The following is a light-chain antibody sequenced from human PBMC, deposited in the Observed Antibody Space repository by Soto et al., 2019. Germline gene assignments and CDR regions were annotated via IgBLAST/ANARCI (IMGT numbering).Light chain of an antibody. J-gene: IGKJ1*01. Sequence: IQMTQSPSTLCASVGYRVTITCRASQSISSWLAWYQQKPGKAPKLLIYDASSLESGVPSRFSGSGSGTEFTLTISSLQPDDFATYYCQQYNSYSFGQGTKVDIK. CDR2: DAS. CDR3: QQYNSYS. CDR1: QSISSW. V-gene: IGKV1-5*01.